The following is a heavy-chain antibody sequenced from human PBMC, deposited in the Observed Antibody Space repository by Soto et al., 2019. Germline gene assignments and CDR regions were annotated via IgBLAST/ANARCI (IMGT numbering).Heavy chain of an antibody. D-gene: IGHD2-15*01. CDR1: GDSVSSDRGG. CDR3: ARDPVIRYCSGGSCYRNWFDP. J-gene: IGHJ5*02. Sequence: TLSLTCVISGDSVSSDRGGWNWISQSPSRGLEWLGRTDYRSRWSNDYAVSVKSRIIISADTSKNQFSLQLNSVTPEDAAIYYCARDPVIRYCSGGSCYRNWFDPWGQGTLVTVSS. CDR2: TDYRSRWSN. V-gene: IGHV6-1*01.